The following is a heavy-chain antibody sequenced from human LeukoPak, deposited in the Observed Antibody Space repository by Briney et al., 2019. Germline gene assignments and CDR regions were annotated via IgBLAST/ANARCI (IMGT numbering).Heavy chain of an antibody. V-gene: IGHV3-23*01. D-gene: IGHD1-26*01. J-gene: IGHJ4*02. CDR2: ISDSDGST. Sequence: GGSLRLSCAASGFTFSSYPMSWVRQAPGKGLEWVSAISDSDGSTYYADSVKGRFTISRDNSKNTLYLHMVSLRAEDTAVYYCASRPASETYFAVFDYWGQGTLVTVSS. CDR3: ASRPASETYFAVFDY. CDR1: GFTFSSYP.